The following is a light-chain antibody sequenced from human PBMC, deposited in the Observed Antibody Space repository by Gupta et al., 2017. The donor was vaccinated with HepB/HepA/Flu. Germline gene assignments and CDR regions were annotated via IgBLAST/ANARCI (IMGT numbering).Light chain of an antibody. Sequence: DIQTTQPSSAPSASVEGRVIITCRGSQNISSWVCWYQQKPEKATKLLIYKASSLESGVSSIFSGSGSGTEFTITISSLQPDDFANYYCQQYNTHSTFGPGTKVEIK. CDR1: QNISSW. CDR2: KAS. CDR3: QQYNTHST. V-gene: IGKV1-5*03. J-gene: IGKJ3*01.